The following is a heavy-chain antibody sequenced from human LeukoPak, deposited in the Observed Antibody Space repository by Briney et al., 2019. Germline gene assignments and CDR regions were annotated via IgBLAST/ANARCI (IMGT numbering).Heavy chain of an antibody. Sequence: AGGSLRLSCITSGFTFSGYSMDWVRQAPGKGLEWVSYITGSSSATYYAESVKGRFTISRDNAKNSLYLQMNNLRAEDTAVYCGLLSFDGWGQGTLVTVSS. J-gene: IGHJ4*02. V-gene: IGHV3-48*04. D-gene: IGHD3-3*01. CDR2: ITGSSSAT. CDR1: GFTFSGYS. CDR3: LLSFDG.